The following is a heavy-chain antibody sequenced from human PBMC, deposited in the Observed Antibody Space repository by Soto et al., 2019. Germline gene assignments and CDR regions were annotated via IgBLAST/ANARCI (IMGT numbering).Heavy chain of an antibody. CDR3: ARDPHSLDY. CDR2: ISYDGSNK. Sequence: GSLRLSCAASGFTFSTYALNWVRQSPGKGLEWVAVISYDGSNKYYAASVKGRFTISRDNSKNTLYLQMNSLRAEDTAVYYCARDPHSLDYWGRGTLVTVSS. D-gene: IGHD3-3*02. J-gene: IGHJ4*02. CDR1: GFTFSTYA. V-gene: IGHV3-30-3*01.